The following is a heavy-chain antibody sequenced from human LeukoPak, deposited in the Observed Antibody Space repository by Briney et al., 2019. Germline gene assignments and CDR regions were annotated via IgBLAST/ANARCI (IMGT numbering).Heavy chain of an antibody. CDR1: GGSFSGYY. D-gene: IGHD6-13*01. J-gene: IGHJ4*02. CDR3: ARQRGGYSSPPGY. CDR2: INHSGST. Sequence: TSETLSLTCAVYGGSFSGYYWSWIRQPPGKGLEWIGEINHSGSTNYNPSLKSRVTISVDTSKNQFSLKLSSVTAADTAVYYCARQRGGYSSPPGYWGQGTLVTVSS. V-gene: IGHV4-34*01.